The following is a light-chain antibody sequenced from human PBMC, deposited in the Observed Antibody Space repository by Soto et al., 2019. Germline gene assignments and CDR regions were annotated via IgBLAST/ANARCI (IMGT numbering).Light chain of an antibody. Sequence: EIVLTQSPATLSLSPGERATLSCRASQSVSSYLAWYQQKPCQAPRLLIYDASNRATGIPARFSGSGSGKDFTLTISSLEPEAFAVYYCKKRRNWQWTFGQGTKVDIK. CDR3: KKRRNWQWT. J-gene: IGKJ1*01. V-gene: IGKV3-11*01. CDR2: DAS. CDR1: QSVSSY.